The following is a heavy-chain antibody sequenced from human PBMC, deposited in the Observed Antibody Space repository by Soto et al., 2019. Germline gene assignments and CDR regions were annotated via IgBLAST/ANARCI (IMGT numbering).Heavy chain of an antibody. Sequence: SQPLSLPCAITGDSVPSNSSGWSVVRQSPSRGLEWLGRTYYRSKWYYEYAVSVRGRITINPDTSKNQYSLQLNSVTPEDTAVYFCARGEQYSGRIFDYWGQGTLVTVSS. D-gene: IGHD1-26*01. V-gene: IGHV6-1*01. CDR2: TYYRSKWYY. CDR3: ARGEQYSGRIFDY. J-gene: IGHJ4*01. CDR1: GDSVPSNSSG.